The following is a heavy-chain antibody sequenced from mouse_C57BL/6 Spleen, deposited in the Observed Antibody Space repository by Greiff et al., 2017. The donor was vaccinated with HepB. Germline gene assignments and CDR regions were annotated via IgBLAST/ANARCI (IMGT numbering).Heavy chain of an antibody. CDR2: ISYDGSN. J-gene: IGHJ2*01. V-gene: IGHV3-6*01. Sequence: EESGPGLVKPSQSLSLTCSVSGYSITSGYYWNWIRQFPGNKLEWMGSISYDGSNNYNPSLKNRIAITRDTSKNQFVLTLNSVTTEDTATYYCAREDYGSSYDFDYWGQGTTLTVSS. CDR1: GYSITSGYY. D-gene: IGHD1-1*01. CDR3: AREDYGSSYDFDY.